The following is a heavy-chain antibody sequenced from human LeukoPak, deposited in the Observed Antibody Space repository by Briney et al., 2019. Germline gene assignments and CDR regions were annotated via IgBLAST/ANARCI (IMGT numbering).Heavy chain of an antibody. CDR2: IIPILGIA. Sequence: ASVKVSCKASGGTFSGYAISWVRQAPGQGLEWMGRIIPILGIANYAQKFQGRVTITADKSTSTAYMELSSLRSEDTAVYYCAREGTVGATVNYWGQGTLVTVSS. V-gene: IGHV1-69*04. CDR3: AREGTVGATVNY. CDR1: GGTFSGYA. J-gene: IGHJ4*02. D-gene: IGHD1-26*01.